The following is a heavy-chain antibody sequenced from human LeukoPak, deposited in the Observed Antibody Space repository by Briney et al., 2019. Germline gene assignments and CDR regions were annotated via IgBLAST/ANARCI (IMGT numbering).Heavy chain of an antibody. CDR3: ARGARGAARPGVSFFSFDY. CDR2: IKQDGSEK. J-gene: IGHJ4*02. Sequence: GGSLRLSCAASGFTFSSYWMSWVRQAPGKGLEWVANIKQDGSEKYYVDSVKGRFTISRDNAKNSLYLQMNSLRAEDTAVYYCARGARGAARPGVSFFSFDYWGQGTLVTVSS. CDR1: GFTFSSYW. V-gene: IGHV3-7*01. D-gene: IGHD6-6*01.